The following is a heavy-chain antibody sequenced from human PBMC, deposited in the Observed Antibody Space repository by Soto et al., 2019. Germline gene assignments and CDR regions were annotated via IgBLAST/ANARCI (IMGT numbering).Heavy chain of an antibody. CDR1: GFTFSGSA. Sequence: PGGSLRLCCAASGFTFSGSAMHWVRQASGKGLEWVGRIRSKANSYATAYAASVKGRFTISRDDSKNTAYLQMNSLKTEDTAVYYCTRQYYYDSSGYYYGAEDAFDIWGQGTMVTV. CDR3: TRQYYYDSSGYYYGAEDAFDI. V-gene: IGHV3-73*01. D-gene: IGHD3-22*01. J-gene: IGHJ3*02. CDR2: IRSKANSYAT.